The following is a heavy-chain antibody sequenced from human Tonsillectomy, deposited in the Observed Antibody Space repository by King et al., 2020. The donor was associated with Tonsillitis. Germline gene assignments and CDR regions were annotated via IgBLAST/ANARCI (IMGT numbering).Heavy chain of an antibody. Sequence: VQLVESGGGLVQPGGSLRLSCAASGFTFSSYAMSWVRQAPGKGLEWVSTIMGSGGSTYHADPVKGRFTISRDNSKNTLYLQMNSLRAEDTAVYFCAKDVDTDRGAFDIWGQGTMVTVSS. CDR3: AKDVDTDRGAFDI. V-gene: IGHV3-23*04. CDR2: IMGSGGST. CDR1: GFTFSSYA. J-gene: IGHJ3*02. D-gene: IGHD5-18*01.